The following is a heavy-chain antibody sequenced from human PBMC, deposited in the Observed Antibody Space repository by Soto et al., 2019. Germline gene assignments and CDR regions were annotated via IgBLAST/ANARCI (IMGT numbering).Heavy chain of an antibody. J-gene: IGHJ4*02. V-gene: IGHV3-30-3*01. D-gene: IGHD3-22*01. CDR1: GFTFSYYA. Sequence: QVQLVESGGGVVQPGRSLRLSCAASGFTFSYYAMHWVRQAPGKGLEWVAVISYDGSNKYYADSVKGRFTISRDNSKNTQYLQMTSLRPEDTAVYYCARGGQSSGYYFQFDYWGQGTLVTVSS. CDR2: ISYDGSNK. CDR3: ARGGQSSGYYFQFDY.